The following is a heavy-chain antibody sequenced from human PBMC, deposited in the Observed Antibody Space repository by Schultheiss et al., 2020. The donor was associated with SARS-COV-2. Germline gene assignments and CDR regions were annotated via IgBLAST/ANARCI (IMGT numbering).Heavy chain of an antibody. CDR2: IYYSGST. CDR1: GGSISSGGYY. D-gene: IGHD2-15*01. J-gene: IGHJ5*02. Sequence: LRLSCTVSGGSISSGGYYWSWIRQHPGKGLEWIGYIYYSGSTYYNPSLKSRVTISVDTSKNQFSLKLSSVTAADTAVYYCARQAVVVLGWFDPWGQGTLVTVSS. V-gene: IGHV4-31*03. CDR3: ARQAVVVLGWFDP.